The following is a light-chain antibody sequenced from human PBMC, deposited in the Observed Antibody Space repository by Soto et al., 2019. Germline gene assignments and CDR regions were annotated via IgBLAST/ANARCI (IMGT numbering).Light chain of an antibody. V-gene: IGLV2-14*01. CDR2: EVS. J-gene: IGLJ3*02. Sequence: QSALTQPASVSGSPGQSINISCTGTSSDVGGYNYVSWYQQHPGKAPKLMIYEVSNRTSGVSNRFSGSKSGNTASLTISGLKAEDEAYYYRSSYTRSFWVFGGGTQLTVL. CDR1: SSDVGGYNY. CDR3: SSYTRSFWV.